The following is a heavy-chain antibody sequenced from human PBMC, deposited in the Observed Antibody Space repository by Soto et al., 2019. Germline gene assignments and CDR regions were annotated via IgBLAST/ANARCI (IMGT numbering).Heavy chain of an antibody. CDR3: ARDSGGSGSYYVYYYYYYMDV. CDR1: GFTFSSYG. J-gene: IGHJ6*03. D-gene: IGHD3-10*01. V-gene: IGHV3-33*01. Sequence: QVQLVESGGGVVQPGRSLRLSCAASGFTFSSYGMHWVRQAPGKGLEWVAVIWYDGSNKYYADSVKGRFTISRDNSKNTLYLQMNSLRAEDTAVYYCARDSGGSGSYYVYYYYYYMDVWGKGTTVTVSS. CDR2: IWYDGSNK.